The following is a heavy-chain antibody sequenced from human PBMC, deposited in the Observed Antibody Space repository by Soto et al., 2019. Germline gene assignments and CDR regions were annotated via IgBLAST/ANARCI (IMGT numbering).Heavy chain of an antibody. V-gene: IGHV4-39*01. CDR1: GGSISSSSYY. CDR2: IYYSGST. CDR3: ARHSITMVRGVPTTYYFDY. Sequence: SETLSLTCTVSGGSISSSSYYWGWIRQPPGKGLEWIGSIYYSGSTYYNPSLKSRVTISVDTSKNQFSLKLSSVTAADTAVYYCARHSITMVRGVPTTYYFDYWGQGTLVTVSS. D-gene: IGHD3-10*01. J-gene: IGHJ4*02.